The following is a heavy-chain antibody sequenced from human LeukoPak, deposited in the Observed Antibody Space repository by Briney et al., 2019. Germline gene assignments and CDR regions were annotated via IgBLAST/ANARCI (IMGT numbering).Heavy chain of an antibody. J-gene: IGHJ3*02. Sequence: PSETLSLTCTVSGGSISSYYWSWIRQPPGKGLEWIGYIYYSGSTNYNPSLKSRVTISVDTSKNQFSLNLSSVTAADTAVYYCARAPATHCSTTSCYVFDIWGQGTMVTVSS. CDR3: ARAPATHCSTTSCYVFDI. V-gene: IGHV4-59*12. CDR2: IYYSGST. CDR1: GGSISSYY. D-gene: IGHD2-2*01.